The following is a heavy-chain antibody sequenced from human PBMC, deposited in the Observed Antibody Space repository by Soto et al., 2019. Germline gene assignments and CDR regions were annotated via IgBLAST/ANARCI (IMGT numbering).Heavy chain of an antibody. V-gene: IGHV1-18*04. CDR2: ISTFNGNT. J-gene: IGHJ5*02. CDR1: ASTFTGYT. Sequence: SGPTLVNPPASVKVSCKASASTFTGYTINWVRQAPGQGLEWMGWISTFNGNTKYAGNFEGRVTMTTNTSTTTAYMELTSLTFDDTAVYFCARGTVTSGRWFGPWGQGTLVTVSS. D-gene: IGHD4-17*01. CDR3: ARGTVTSGRWFGP.